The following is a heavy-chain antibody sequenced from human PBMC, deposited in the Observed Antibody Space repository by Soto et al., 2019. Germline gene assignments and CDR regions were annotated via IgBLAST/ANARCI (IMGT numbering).Heavy chain of an antibody. CDR1: GFGFSDYP. Sequence: EVHLLESGGGVVQPGGTLKISCAASGFGFSDYPMSWVRQAPGQGLEWVSGISPAGDKTYYADSVKGRFTISRDNSKTTLSLQMNSLRAEDTGVYYCAILQWLEFGGDYWGQGTLVTVSS. CDR3: AILQWLEFGGDY. D-gene: IGHD6-19*01. V-gene: IGHV3-23*01. J-gene: IGHJ4*02. CDR2: ISPAGDKT.